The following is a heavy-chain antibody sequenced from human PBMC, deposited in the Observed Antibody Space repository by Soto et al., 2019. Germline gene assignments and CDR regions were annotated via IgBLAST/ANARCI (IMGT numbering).Heavy chain of an antibody. CDR2: MNPNSGNT. Sequence: ASVKVSCKASGYTFTGYDINWVRQATGQGLEWMGWMNPNSGNTGYAQKFQGRVTMTRNTSISTAYMELSSLRSEDTAVYYCARGGGITIFGVVTHNWFDPWGQGTLVTVSS. V-gene: IGHV1-8*01. D-gene: IGHD3-3*01. J-gene: IGHJ5*02. CDR1: GYTFTGYD. CDR3: ARGGGITIFGVVTHNWFDP.